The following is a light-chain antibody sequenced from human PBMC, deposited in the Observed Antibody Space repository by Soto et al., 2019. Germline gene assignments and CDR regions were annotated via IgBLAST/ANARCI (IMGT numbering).Light chain of an antibody. CDR1: SSDVGGYNY. V-gene: IGLV2-14*01. CDR3: SSYTSSSTVV. J-gene: IGLJ2*01. Sequence: QSALTQPASVSGSPGQPITISCTGPSSDVGGYNYVSWYQQHPGKAPKLMIYDVSNRPSGVSNRFSGSKSGNTDSLTISGLQAEDEADYYCSSYTSSSTVVFGGGTKLTVL. CDR2: DVS.